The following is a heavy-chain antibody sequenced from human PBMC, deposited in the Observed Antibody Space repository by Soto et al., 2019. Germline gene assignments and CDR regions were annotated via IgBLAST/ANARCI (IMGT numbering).Heavy chain of an antibody. CDR3: AIVMYYYDSSGYPY. CDR1: GFTFSSYS. Sequence: EVQLVESGGGLVKPGGSLRLSCAASGFTFSSYSMNWVRQAPGKGLEWVSSISSSSSYIYYADSVKGRFTISRDNAKNSLYLQMNSLRAEDTAVYYCAIVMYYYDSSGYPYWGQGTLVTVSS. V-gene: IGHV3-21*01. D-gene: IGHD3-22*01. J-gene: IGHJ4*02. CDR2: ISSSSSYI.